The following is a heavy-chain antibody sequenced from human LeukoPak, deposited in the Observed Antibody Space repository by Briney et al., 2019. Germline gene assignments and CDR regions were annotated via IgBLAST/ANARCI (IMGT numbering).Heavy chain of an antibody. CDR3: ARGLGYSWYYFDY. CDR1: GFTFSNYW. J-gene: IGHJ4*02. Sequence: PGGSLRLSCAASGFTFSNYWMHWVRQAPGKGLVWVSRINSDGSTTTYADSVKGRFTISRDNAKNTLYLQMNSLRAEDTAVYYCARGLGYSWYYFDYWGQGTLVTVSS. V-gene: IGHV3-74*01. D-gene: IGHD2-15*01. CDR2: INSDGSTT.